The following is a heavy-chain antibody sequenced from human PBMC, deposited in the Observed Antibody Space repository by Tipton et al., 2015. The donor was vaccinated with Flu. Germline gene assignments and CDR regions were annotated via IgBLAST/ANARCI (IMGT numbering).Heavy chain of an antibody. CDR3: ARQIGGGDCY. D-gene: IGHD2-21*01. Sequence: SLRLSCTASGITFSSYAMSWVRQAPGKGLEWVSSIVRTGINTYYADSVKGRFTISRDNSKKTLYLQMNSLRVEDTAIYYCARQIGGGDCYWGQGALVTVSS. V-gene: IGHV3-23*01. CDR2: IVRTGINT. J-gene: IGHJ4*02. CDR1: GITFSSYA.